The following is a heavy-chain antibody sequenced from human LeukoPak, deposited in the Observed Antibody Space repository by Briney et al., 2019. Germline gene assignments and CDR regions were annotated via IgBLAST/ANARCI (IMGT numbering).Heavy chain of an antibody. D-gene: IGHD5-12*01. J-gene: IGHJ4*02. CDR1: GFTVSINY. Sequence: GGSLRLSCAASGFTVSINYMSWVRQAPGKGLEWVSVIYSGGSTYYADSVKGRFTISRDNSKNTLYLQMNSLRAEDTAVYYCARDVRSYSGYDNFDYWGQGTLVTVSS. CDR3: ARDVRSYSGYDNFDY. CDR2: IYSGGST. V-gene: IGHV3-53*01.